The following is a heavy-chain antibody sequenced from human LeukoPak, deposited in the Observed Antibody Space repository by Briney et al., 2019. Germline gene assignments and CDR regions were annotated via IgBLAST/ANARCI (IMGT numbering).Heavy chain of an antibody. CDR1: GYKFTNYW. CDR2: IHPQESDT. Sequence: PAESLKISCKTSGYKFTNYWIGCVRQMPGKGLEWVGIIHPQESDTKYGPSFQGQVTISVDKSIFTAYLQWSSLKESDTAMYYCARGRQYDFWAARGLDYWGQGTLVTVSS. D-gene: IGHD3-3*01. V-gene: IGHV5-51*01. CDR3: ARGRQYDFWAARGLDY. J-gene: IGHJ4*02.